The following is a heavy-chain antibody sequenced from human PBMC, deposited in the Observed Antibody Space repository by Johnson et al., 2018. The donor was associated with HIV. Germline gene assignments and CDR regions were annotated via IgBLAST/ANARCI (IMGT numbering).Heavy chain of an antibody. CDR2: ISNDGINK. CDR1: GFTFSSHA. D-gene: IGHD6-13*01. CDR3: AREGEGYSSSWYDAFDI. V-gene: IGHV3-30*04. J-gene: IGHJ3*02. Sequence: VQLVESGGGVVQPGRSLRLSCAASGFTFSSHAMHWVRQAPGKGLEWVTFISNDGINKYYADSVRGRFTISRDNSKNTLYLQMNSLRAEDTALYYCAREGEGYSSSWYDAFDIWGQGTMVTVSS.